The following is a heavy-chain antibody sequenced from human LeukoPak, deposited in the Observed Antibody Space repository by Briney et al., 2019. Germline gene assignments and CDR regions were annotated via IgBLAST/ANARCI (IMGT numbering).Heavy chain of an antibody. D-gene: IGHD3-10*01. J-gene: IGHJ6*03. Sequence: KPSETLSLTCAVYGGSFSGYYWSWIRQPPGKGLEWIGEINHSGSTHYNPSLKSRVTISVDTSKNQFSLKLTSVTAADTAVYYFARLEVLLYYYYYIDVWDRGTTVTVSS. CDR2: INHSGST. CDR3: ARLEVLLYYYYYIDV. V-gene: IGHV4-34*01. CDR1: GGSFSGYY.